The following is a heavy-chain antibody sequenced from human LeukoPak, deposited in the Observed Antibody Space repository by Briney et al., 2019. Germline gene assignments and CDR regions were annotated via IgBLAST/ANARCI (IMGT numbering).Heavy chain of an antibody. CDR2: INHSGST. Sequence: SETLSLTCAVYSGSFSGYYWSWIRQPPGKGLEWIGEINHSGSTNYNPSLKSRVTISVDTSKNQFSLKLSSVTAADTAIYYCARVLRNSLNPFRLLRWFDPWGQGTLVTVSS. V-gene: IGHV4-34*01. CDR1: SGSFSGYY. J-gene: IGHJ5*02. D-gene: IGHD2-15*01. CDR3: ARVLRNSLNPFRLLRWFDP.